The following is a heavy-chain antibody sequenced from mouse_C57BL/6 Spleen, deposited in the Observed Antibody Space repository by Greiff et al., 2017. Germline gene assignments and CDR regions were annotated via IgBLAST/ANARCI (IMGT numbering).Heavy chain of an antibody. CDR2: ISSGGDYI. D-gene: IGHD2-1*01. V-gene: IGHV5S21*01. Sequence: EVHLVESGEGLVKPGGSLKLSCAASGFTFSSYAMSWVRQTPEKRLEWVAYISSGGDYIYYADTVKGRFTISRDNARNTLYLQMSSLKSEDTAMYYCTRPYGNYPFDYWGQGTTLTVSS. CDR1: GFTFSSYA. CDR3: TRPYGNYPFDY. J-gene: IGHJ2*01.